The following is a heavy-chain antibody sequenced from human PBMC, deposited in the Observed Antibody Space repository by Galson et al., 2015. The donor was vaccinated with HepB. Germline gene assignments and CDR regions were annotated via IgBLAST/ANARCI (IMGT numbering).Heavy chain of an antibody. V-gene: IGHV1-2*06. D-gene: IGHD3-10*01. CDR2: INPNSGGT. CDR1: GYTFTGYY. J-gene: IGHJ4*02. Sequence: SVKVSCKASGYTFTGYYMHWVRQAPGQGLEWMGRINPNSGGTNYAQKFQGRVTMTRDTSISTAYMELSRLRSDDTAVYYCARGKGPIAGIKGVREYYFDYWGQGTLVTVSS. CDR3: ARGKGPIAGIKGVREYYFDY.